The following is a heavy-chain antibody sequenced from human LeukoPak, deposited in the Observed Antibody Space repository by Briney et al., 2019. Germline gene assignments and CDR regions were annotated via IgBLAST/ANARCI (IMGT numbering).Heavy chain of an antibody. CDR1: GYTFTGYY. D-gene: IGHD6-13*01. CDR2: INPNSGGT. Sequence: ASVKVSCKASGYTFTGYYMHWVRQAPGQGLEWMGWINPNSGGTNYAQKFQGRVTMTRDTSISTAYMELSRLRSDDTAVYYCARDHMYSSSWYAGWFDPWGQGTLVTVSS. V-gene: IGHV1-2*02. J-gene: IGHJ5*02. CDR3: ARDHMYSSSWYAGWFDP.